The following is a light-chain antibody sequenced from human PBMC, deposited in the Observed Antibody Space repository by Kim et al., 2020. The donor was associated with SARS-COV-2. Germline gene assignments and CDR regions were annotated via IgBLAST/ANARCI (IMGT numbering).Light chain of an antibody. V-gene: IGKV3-20*01. CDR2: GAS. J-gene: IGKJ4*01. CDR3: QQYGSSPLT. CDR1: QSVTSTY. Sequence: EIVLTQSPDTLSLSPGERATLSCRASQSVTSTYLAWYQQYPGQAPRLLIYGASSRATGIPDRFSGSGSGTDFTLTISRLEPEDFAVYFCQQYGSSPLTCGGGTKVDIK.